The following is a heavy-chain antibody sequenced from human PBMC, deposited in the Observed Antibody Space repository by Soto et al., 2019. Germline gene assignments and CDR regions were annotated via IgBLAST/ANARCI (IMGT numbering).Heavy chain of an antibody. CDR3: ARVIGGLYYFDY. Sequence: ASMKVSCKASGYTFTSYSIHWVRQAPGQRLEWMGWINAGTRHTKYSQKFQGRVTITRDTSASTAYMELSSLRSEDTAVYYCARVIGGLYYFDYWGQGTLVTVSS. CDR2: INAGTRHT. V-gene: IGHV1-3*01. J-gene: IGHJ4*02. D-gene: IGHD3-16*01. CDR1: GYTFTSYS.